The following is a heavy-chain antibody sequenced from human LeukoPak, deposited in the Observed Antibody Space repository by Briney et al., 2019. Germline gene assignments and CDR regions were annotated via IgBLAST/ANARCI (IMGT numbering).Heavy chain of an antibody. D-gene: IGHD6-19*01. CDR3: AREGGIAVAGTSWFDP. J-gene: IGHJ5*02. Sequence: SETLSLTCTVSVGSISSSSYYWGWIRQPPGKGLEWIGSIYYSGSTYYNPSLKSPVTISVYTTKNQFCLKLSSVTAADTAVYYCAREGGIAVAGTSWFDPWGQGTLVTVSS. CDR1: VGSISSSSYY. CDR2: IYYSGST. V-gene: IGHV4-39*07.